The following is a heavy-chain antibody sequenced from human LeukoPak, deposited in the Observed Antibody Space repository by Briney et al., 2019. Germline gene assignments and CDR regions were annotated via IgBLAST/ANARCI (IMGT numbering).Heavy chain of an antibody. CDR3: AKELNYGDAFDI. Sequence: GKSLRLSCAASGFTFSSYGMHWVRQAPGKGLEWVAVISYDGSNKYYADSVKGRFTISRDNSKNTLYLQMNSLRAEDTAVYYCAKELNYGDAFDIWGQGTMVTVSS. J-gene: IGHJ3*02. CDR1: GFTFSSYG. V-gene: IGHV3-30*18. D-gene: IGHD3-10*01. CDR2: ISYDGSNK.